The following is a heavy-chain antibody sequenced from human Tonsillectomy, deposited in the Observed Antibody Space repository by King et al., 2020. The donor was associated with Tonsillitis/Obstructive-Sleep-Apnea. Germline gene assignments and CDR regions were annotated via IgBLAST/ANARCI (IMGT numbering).Heavy chain of an antibody. D-gene: IGHD1-26*01. Sequence: QVQLVESGGGVVQPGRSLRLSCAASGFTFSSYGMHWVRQAPGKGLEWVAVIWYDGSNKYYADSVKGRFTISRDNSKNTLYLQMNSLRAEDTAVYYCARDAVGATQYYFDYWGQGPLVTVSS. CDR1: GFTFSSYG. CDR2: IWYDGSNK. V-gene: IGHV3-33*01. CDR3: ARDAVGATQYYFDY. J-gene: IGHJ4*02.